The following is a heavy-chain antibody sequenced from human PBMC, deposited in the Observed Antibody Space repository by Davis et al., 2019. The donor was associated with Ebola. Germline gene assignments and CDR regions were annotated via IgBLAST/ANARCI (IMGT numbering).Heavy chain of an antibody. J-gene: IGHJ5*02. CDR2: INHSGST. CDR3: ARHPQYCSSTSCSGEWFDP. Sequence: MPSETLSLTCAVYGGSFSGYYWSWIRQPPGKGLEWIGEINHSGSTNYNPSLKSRVTISVDTSKNQFSLKLSSVTAADTAVYYCARHPQYCSSTSCSGEWFDPWGQGTLVTVSS. V-gene: IGHV4-34*01. D-gene: IGHD2-2*01. CDR1: GGSFSGYY.